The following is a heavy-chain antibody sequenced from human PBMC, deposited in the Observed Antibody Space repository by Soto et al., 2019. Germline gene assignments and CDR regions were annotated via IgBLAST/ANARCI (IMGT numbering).Heavy chain of an antibody. CDR2: IYYSGST. J-gene: IGHJ6*02. CDR3: AKTQARVLWFGELWSYYYYGMDV. CDR1: GGSISSSSYY. Sequence: QLQLQESGPGLVKPSETLSLTCTVSGGSISSSSYYWGWIRQPPGKGLEWIGSIYYSGSTYYNPSLKSRVTISVDTSKNQFSLKLSSVTAADTAVYYCAKTQARVLWFGELWSYYYYGMDVWGQGTTVTVSS. D-gene: IGHD3-10*01. V-gene: IGHV4-39*01.